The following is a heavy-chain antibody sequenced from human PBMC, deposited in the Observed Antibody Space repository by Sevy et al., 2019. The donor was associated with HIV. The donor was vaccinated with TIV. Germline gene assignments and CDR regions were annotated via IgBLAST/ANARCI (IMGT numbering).Heavy chain of an antibody. D-gene: IGHD6-19*01. Sequence: ASVKVSCKASGYTFTSYDINWVRQATGQGLEGMGWMNPNRGNTGYAQKFQGRVTMTRNTSIGTAYMELSSLRSEDTAVYYCARVPNSSGWYRSFGYWGQGTLVTVSS. V-gene: IGHV1-8*01. CDR3: ARVPNSSGWYRSFGY. CDR1: GYTFTSYD. J-gene: IGHJ4*02. CDR2: MNPNRGNT.